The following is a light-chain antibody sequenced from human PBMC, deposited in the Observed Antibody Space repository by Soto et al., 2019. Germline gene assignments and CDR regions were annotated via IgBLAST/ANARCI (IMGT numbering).Light chain of an antibody. V-gene: IGKV3-20*01. Sequence: EIVLTQSPGTLSLSPGERATLSCRAGQSVNADYLAWYQQRPGQAPRLLIYVAAYRATGIPDRFSGSGSGTDFTLTISRLEPDDSAVYYCQQYGVSPSFGQGTKLEIK. CDR1: QSVNADY. CDR3: QQYGVSPS. J-gene: IGKJ1*01. CDR2: VAA.